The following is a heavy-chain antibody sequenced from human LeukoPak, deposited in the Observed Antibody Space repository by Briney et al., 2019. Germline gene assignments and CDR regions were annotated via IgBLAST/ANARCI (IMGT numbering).Heavy chain of an antibody. CDR2: IYTSGST. CDR3: ARDSSLDI. Sequence: SETLSLTCTVSGGSISSSSYYWGWIRQPAGKGLEWIGRIYTSGSTNYNPSLKSRVTISADTSKNQFSLKLSSVTAADTAVYYCARDSSLDIWGQGTMVTVSS. CDR1: GGSISSSSYY. V-gene: IGHV4-61*02. D-gene: IGHD6-13*01. J-gene: IGHJ3*02.